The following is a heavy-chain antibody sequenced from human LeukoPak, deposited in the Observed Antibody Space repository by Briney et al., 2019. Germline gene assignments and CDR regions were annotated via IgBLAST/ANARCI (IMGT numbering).Heavy chain of an antibody. CDR3: ARDAQRGFDYSNSLQY. CDR2: IWSDGTNK. J-gene: IGHJ4*02. CDR1: GFTFNNYG. V-gene: IGHV3-33*01. Sequence: AGSLRLSCAAAGFTFNNYGMHWVRQAPGKGLEWVSVIWSDGTNKNYAASVKGRFTISRDDFDKTVYLQMSSLRPDDTGVYYCARDAQRGFDYSNSLQYWGQGTPVTVST. D-gene: IGHD4-11*01.